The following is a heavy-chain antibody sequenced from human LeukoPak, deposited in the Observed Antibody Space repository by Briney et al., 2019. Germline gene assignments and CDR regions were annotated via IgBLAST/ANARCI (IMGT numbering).Heavy chain of an antibody. CDR2: INPNSCGT. CDR3: ARVAYSSSWYLFDY. J-gene: IGHJ4*02. V-gene: IGHV1-2*02. CDR1: GYTFTGYY. D-gene: IGHD6-13*01. Sequence: ASVKVSYKASGYTFTGYYMHWVRQAPGQGLEWMGWINPNSCGTNYAQKFQGRVTMTRDTSISTAYMELSRLRSDDTAVYYCARVAYSSSWYLFDYWGQGTLVTVSS.